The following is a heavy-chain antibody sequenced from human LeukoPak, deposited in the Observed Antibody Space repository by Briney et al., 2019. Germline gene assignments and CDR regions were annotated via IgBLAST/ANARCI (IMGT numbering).Heavy chain of an antibody. CDR2: ISTDGSSS. D-gene: IGHD2/OR15-2a*01. Sequence: PGGSLRLSCAASGFTFSRYWMHWLRQGPGKGLVWVSRISTDGSSSTYADSVKGRFTISRDNGKNTLYLQMNSLRAEDTAVYYCASYLTSIPSGMDVWGQGTMVIVSS. V-gene: IGHV3-74*01. CDR1: GFTFSRYW. J-gene: IGHJ6*02. CDR3: ASYLTSIPSGMDV.